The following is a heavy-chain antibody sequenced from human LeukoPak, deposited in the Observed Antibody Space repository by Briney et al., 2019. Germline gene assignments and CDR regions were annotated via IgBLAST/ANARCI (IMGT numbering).Heavy chain of an antibody. J-gene: IGHJ2*01. CDR1: GGSFSGYY. CDR3: AGREYSSSSRYWYFDL. Sequence: SETLSVTCAVYGGSFSGYYWSWIRQPPGKGLEWIGEINHSGYTNYNPSLKSRVTISVDTSKNQFSLKLSSVTAADTAVYYCAGREYSSSSRYWYFDLWGRGTLVTVSS. V-gene: IGHV4-34*01. D-gene: IGHD6-6*01. CDR2: INHSGYT.